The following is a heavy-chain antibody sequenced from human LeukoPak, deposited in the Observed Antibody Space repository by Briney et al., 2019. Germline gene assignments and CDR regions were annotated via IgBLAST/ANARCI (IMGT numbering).Heavy chain of an antibody. Sequence: GGSLRLSCAASGFTFDDYVMHWVRQAPGKGLEWVSLISGDGGSTYYADSVKGRFTISRDNSKNSLYLQMNSLRTEDTALYYCAKPNSGYDHFDYWGQGTLVTVSS. D-gene: IGHD5-12*01. CDR1: GFTFDDYV. CDR2: ISGDGGST. V-gene: IGHV3-43*02. J-gene: IGHJ4*02. CDR3: AKPNSGYDHFDY.